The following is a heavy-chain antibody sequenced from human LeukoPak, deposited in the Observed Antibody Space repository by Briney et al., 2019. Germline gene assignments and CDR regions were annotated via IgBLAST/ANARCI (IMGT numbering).Heavy chain of an antibody. CDR1: GGSFSDYY. V-gene: IGHV4-34*01. D-gene: IGHD3-10*01. Sequence: PSETLSLTCTVYGGSFSDYYWSWVRKSPGKGLEWIGEINHSGSTNYNPSLKSRVTISVDTSKNQFSLKLSSVTAADTAVYYCARAVSLGEFDYWGQGTLVTVSS. J-gene: IGHJ4*02. CDR3: ARAVSLGEFDY. CDR2: INHSGST.